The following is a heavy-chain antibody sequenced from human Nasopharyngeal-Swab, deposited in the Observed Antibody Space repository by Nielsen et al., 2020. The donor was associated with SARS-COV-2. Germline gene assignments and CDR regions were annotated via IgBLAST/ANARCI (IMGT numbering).Heavy chain of an antibody. D-gene: IGHD3-22*01. CDR2: IYSGGST. Sequence: PGKGLEWVSVIYSGGSTYYADSVKGRFTISRDNAKNSLYLQMNSLRAEDTAVYYCASDPYYDTSDDAFDIWGQGTMVTVSS. V-gene: IGHV3-53*01. J-gene: IGHJ3*02. CDR3: ASDPYYDTSDDAFDI.